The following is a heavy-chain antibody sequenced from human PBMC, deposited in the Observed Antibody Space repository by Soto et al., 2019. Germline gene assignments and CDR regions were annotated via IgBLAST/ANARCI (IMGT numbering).Heavy chain of an antibody. CDR3: ARDGVAAGNINFDY. Sequence: ASVKVSCKASGYTFTGYYMHWVRQAPGQGLEWMGWINPNSGGTNYAQKFQGRVTMTRDTSISTAYMELSRLRSEDTALYYCARDGVAAGNINFDYWGQGTLVTVSS. CDR2: INPNSGGT. J-gene: IGHJ4*01. CDR1: GYTFTGYY. V-gene: IGHV1-2*02. D-gene: IGHD6-19*01.